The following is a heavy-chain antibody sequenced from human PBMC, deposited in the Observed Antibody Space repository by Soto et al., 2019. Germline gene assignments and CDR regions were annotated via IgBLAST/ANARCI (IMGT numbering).Heavy chain of an antibody. J-gene: IGHJ4*02. CDR1: GFTYSSFW. Sequence: EVQLVESGGGLVQPGGSLRLSCAASGFTYSSFWMAWVRQAPGQGLEWVANIKQGGREKYYVDSVRGRFTISRDNAKNSLYLQMNSLSAEDTAVYYCARDQWGYLNSWGQGTLVTVSS. CDR2: IKQGGREK. CDR3: ARDQWGYLNS. D-gene: IGHD2-8*01. V-gene: IGHV3-7*05.